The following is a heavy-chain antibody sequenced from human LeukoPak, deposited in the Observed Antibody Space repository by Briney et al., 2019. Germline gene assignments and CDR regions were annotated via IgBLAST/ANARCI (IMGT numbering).Heavy chain of an antibody. J-gene: IGHJ4*02. V-gene: IGHV3-15*01. CDR2: IKSKTDGGTT. CDR3: TTLTGPSGYDPN. D-gene: IGHD5-12*01. CDR1: GFTFSNAW. Sequence: GGSLRLSCAASGFTFSNAWMSWVRQAPGKGLEWVGRIKSKTDGGTTDYAAPVKGRFTISRDDSKNTLYLQMNSLKTEDTAVYYCTTLTGPSGYDPNWGQGTLVTVSS.